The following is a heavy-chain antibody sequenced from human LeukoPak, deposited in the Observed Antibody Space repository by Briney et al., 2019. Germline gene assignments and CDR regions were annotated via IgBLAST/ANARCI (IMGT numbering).Heavy chain of an antibody. CDR3: ARGYSSGWYAEGRFDY. Sequence: GGSLRLSCAASGFTFINYAMSWVRQAPGKGLKWVSGLIGSGGSTDYADSVKGRFTISRDSSKNTLYLQMNSLRAEDTAVYYCARGYSSGWYAEGRFDYWGQGTLVTVSS. D-gene: IGHD6-19*01. CDR1: GFTFINYA. CDR2: LIGSGGST. V-gene: IGHV3-23*01. J-gene: IGHJ4*02.